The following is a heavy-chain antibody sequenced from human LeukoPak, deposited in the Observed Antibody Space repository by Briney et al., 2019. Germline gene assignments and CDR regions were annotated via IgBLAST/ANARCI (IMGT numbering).Heavy chain of an antibody. Sequence: SETLSLTCTVSGGSISSYYWSWIRQPPGKGLEWIGYIYYSGSTYYNPSLKSRVTISVDTSKNQFSLKLSSVTAADTAVYYCARVGLEWLFDHYYFDYWSQGTLVTVSS. V-gene: IGHV4-30-4*08. D-gene: IGHD3-3*01. J-gene: IGHJ4*02. CDR1: GGSISSYY. CDR3: ARVGLEWLFDHYYFDY. CDR2: IYYSGST.